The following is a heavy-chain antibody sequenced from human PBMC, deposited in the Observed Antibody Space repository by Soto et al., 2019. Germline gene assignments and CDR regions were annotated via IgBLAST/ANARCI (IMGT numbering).Heavy chain of an antibody. D-gene: IGHD3-3*01. Sequence: QVQLQESGPGLVKPSQTLSLTCTVSGGSINNAGYYWTWIRQHPRKGLECIGYIYYSGNTFYNPSRKIRVAISVDTFKNQFFLNLTSVTAADTAVFYWARADWSVWIDYWGHGTLVTVSS. CDR1: GGSINNAGYY. CDR3: ARADWSVWIDY. J-gene: IGHJ4*01. V-gene: IGHV4-31*03. CDR2: IYYSGNT.